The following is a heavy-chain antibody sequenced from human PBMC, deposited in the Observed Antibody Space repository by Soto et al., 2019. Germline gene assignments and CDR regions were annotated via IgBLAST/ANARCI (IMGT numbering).Heavy chain of an antibody. Sequence: QVQLVESGGGVVQPGRSLRLSCAASGFTVSSYAMHWVRQAPGKGLEWVAVISYDGSNKYYADSVKGRFTIPRDNSKHTRYLKTNSLRAEDTAVYYCAREDIAVAAAYRGQGTPVIVSS. V-gene: IGHV3-30-3*01. CDR1: GFTVSSYA. J-gene: IGHJ1*01. CDR2: ISYDGSNK. CDR3: AREDIAVAAAY. D-gene: IGHD6-19*01.